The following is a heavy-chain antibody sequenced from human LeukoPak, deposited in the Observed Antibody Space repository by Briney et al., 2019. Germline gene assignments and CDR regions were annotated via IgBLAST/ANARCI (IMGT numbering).Heavy chain of an antibody. CDR3: ARTSYYYGPNRFDP. CDR2: VSAYNANT. Sequence: ASVKVSCKASGYTFTNHAIVWVRQAPGQGLEWMGWVSAYNANTNYAQKFQGRVTMTTDTSTSTAYMELRSLRSEDTAMYYCARTSYYYGPNRFDPWGQGTLVTVSS. J-gene: IGHJ5*02. CDR1: GYTFTNHA. V-gene: IGHV1-18*01. D-gene: IGHD3-10*01.